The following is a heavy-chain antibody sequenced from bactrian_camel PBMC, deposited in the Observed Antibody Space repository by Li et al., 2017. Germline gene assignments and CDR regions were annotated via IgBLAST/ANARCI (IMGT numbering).Heavy chain of an antibody. V-gene: IGHV3S53*01. D-gene: IGHD2*01. CDR3: AAGLWSVNSHGTYCEGAY. CDR1: GYSDSNYC. CDR2: IHRYGTT. Sequence: HVQLVESGGGSVRAGGSLRLSCAAAGYSDSNYCMGWFRQTPGKEREEVATIHRYGTTNFADSVKGRFTISQDDAKNTVYLQMNNLKPEDTAMYYCAAGLWSVNSHGTYCEGAYWGQGTQVTVS. J-gene: IGHJ4*01.